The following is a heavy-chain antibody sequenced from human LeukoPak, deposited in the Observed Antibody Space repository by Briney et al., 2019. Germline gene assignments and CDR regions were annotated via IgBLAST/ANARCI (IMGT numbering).Heavy chain of an antibody. Sequence: ASVTVSCKASGYAFTSYGISWVRQAPGQGLEWMGWISAYNGNTNYAQKLQGRVTMTTDTSTSTAYMELRSLRSDDTAVYYCAGGIAVAGTEVINFDYWGQGTLVTVSS. J-gene: IGHJ4*02. D-gene: IGHD6-19*01. CDR1: GYAFTSYG. V-gene: IGHV1-18*01. CDR3: AGGIAVAGTEVINFDY. CDR2: ISAYNGNT.